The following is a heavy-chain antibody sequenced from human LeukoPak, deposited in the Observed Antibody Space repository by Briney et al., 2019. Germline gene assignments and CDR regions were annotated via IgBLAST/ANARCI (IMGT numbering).Heavy chain of an antibody. J-gene: IGHJ4*02. CDR2: IYYSGST. CDR3: ARQVVAVAGTGYFDF. D-gene: IGHD6-19*01. V-gene: IGHV4-39*01. Sequence: SVPLTLTCTVSGGSIDSSSYYWGWVRQPPGKGLEWIGSIYYSGSTYYNPSLKSRGTISVYTSKNQFSLKLNSVTAADTAVYFCARQVVAVAGTGYFDFWGQGTLVTVSS. CDR1: GGSIDSSSYY.